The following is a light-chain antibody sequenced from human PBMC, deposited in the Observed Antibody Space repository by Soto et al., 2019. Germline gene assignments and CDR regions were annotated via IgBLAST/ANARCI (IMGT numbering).Light chain of an antibody. V-gene: IGLV2-8*01. J-gene: IGLJ2*01. CDR2: EVS. Sequence: QSALTQPPSASGSPGQSVTISCTGTSSDVGGYNYVSWYQQHPGKAPKLMIYEVSKRPSGVPDRFSGSKSGNTASLTVSGLQAEDEADYYCSSYAGSNNSVFGGGTKLTGL. CDR3: SSYAGSNNSV. CDR1: SSDVGGYNY.